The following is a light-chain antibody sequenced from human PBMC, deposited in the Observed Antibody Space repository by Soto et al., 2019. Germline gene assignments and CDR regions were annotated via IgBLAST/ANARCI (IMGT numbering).Light chain of an antibody. V-gene: IGKV3-20*01. CDR2: GAS. Sequence: EIVLTQSPGTLSLSPGERATLSCRASASLSTNSLAWYQQKPGQPPRLLIYGASNRATGIPDRFSGSGSGTDFTLTISRLEPEDFVVYYCQQYGSSPRTFGQGTKVDIK. CDR1: ASLSTNS. J-gene: IGKJ1*01. CDR3: QQYGSSPRT.